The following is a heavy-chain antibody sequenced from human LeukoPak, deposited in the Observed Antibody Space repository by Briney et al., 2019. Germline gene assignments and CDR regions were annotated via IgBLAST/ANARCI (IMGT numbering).Heavy chain of an antibody. CDR1: GGSISSGSYY. CDR2: IYTSGST. J-gene: IGHJ4*02. CDR3: ARLYRYYFDY. Sequence: SETLSLTCTVSGGSISSGSYYWSWIRQPAGEGLEWIGRIYTSGSTNYNPSLKSRVTISVDTSKNQFSLKLSSVTAADTAVYYCARLYRYYFDYWGQGTLVTVSS. V-gene: IGHV4-61*02.